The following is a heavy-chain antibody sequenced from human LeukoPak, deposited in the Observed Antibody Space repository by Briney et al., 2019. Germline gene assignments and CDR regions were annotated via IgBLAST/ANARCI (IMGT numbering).Heavy chain of an antibody. CDR3: AKGPSDDDIKDFDI. CDR1: GFTFSSYG. Sequence: PGGSLRLSCAASGFTFSSYGMHWVRQAPGKGLEWVAFIRYDGSNKYYADSVKGRFTISRDNSKNTLYLQMNSLRAEDTAVYYCAKGPSDDDIKDFDIWGQGTMVTVSS. D-gene: IGHD3-3*01. CDR2: IRYDGSNK. J-gene: IGHJ3*02. V-gene: IGHV3-30*02.